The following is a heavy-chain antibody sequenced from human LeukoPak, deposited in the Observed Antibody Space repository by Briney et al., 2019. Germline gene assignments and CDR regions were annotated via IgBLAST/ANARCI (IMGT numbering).Heavy chain of an antibody. V-gene: IGHV3-66*01. Sequence: RGSLRLSCAASGFTVSSKYMSWVRQAPGKGLEWVSIIYSDGSTYYADSVEGRFTISRDNSKNTLYFQMNSLRVEETAVYYCAKSERLSMIGGWAPTFDSWGQGTLVTVSS. CDR1: GFTVSSKY. CDR2: IYSDGST. D-gene: IGHD3-22*01. J-gene: IGHJ4*02. CDR3: AKSERLSMIGGWAPTFDS.